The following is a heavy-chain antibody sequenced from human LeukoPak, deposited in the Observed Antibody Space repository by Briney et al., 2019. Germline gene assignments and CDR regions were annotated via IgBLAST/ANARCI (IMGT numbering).Heavy chain of an antibody. V-gene: IGHV3-30*02. CDR1: GFTFSSYG. CDR2: IRYDGSNK. CDR3: ARGGRTTWHGMDV. Sequence: PGGSLRLSCAASGFTFSSYGMHWVRQAPGKGLEWVAFIRYDGSNKYYADSVKGRFTTSRDNSKNTLYLQMNSLRAEDTAVYYCARGGRTTWHGMDVWGQGTTVTVSS. J-gene: IGHJ6*02. D-gene: IGHD4-17*01.